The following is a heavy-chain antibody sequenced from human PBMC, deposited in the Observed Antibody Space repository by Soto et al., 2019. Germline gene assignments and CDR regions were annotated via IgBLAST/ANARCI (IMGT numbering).Heavy chain of an antibody. CDR3: ASRSGQLPYYFDY. Sequence: GASVKVSGKASGYTFSNYGISWVRQAPGQGLEWMGWISAYNGNTNYAQKFQGRVTMTTDTSTSTAYMELRSLRSDDTAVYYCASRSGQLPYYFDYWGQGTLVTVSS. CDR1: GYTFSNYG. J-gene: IGHJ4*02. D-gene: IGHD6-6*01. V-gene: IGHV1-18*01. CDR2: ISAYNGNT.